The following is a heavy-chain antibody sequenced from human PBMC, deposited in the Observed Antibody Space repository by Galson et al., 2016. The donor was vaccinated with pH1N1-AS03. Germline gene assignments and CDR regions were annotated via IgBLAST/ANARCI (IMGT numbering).Heavy chain of an antibody. CDR2: IYSGGTT. CDR3: VRDFRWGGNSGY. Sequence: SLRLSCAASGFTVSSSHMNWVRQAPGKGLEWVSIIYSGGTTYYADSVKGRFIVSRDNSKNTLYLQMNSLRAEDTAVYYCVRDFRWGGNSGYWGRGTLVTVSS. V-gene: IGHV3-66*01. CDR1: GFTVSSSH. D-gene: IGHD4-23*01. J-gene: IGHJ4*02.